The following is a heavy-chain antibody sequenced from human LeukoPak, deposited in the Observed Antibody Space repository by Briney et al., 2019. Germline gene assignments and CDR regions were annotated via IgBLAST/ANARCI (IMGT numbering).Heavy chain of an antibody. J-gene: IGHJ4*02. CDR3: AKDASGDPEGLIDY. CDR2: ISYDGSNK. Sequence: PGRSLRLSCAASGFTFSSYGMHWVRQAPGKGLEWVAVISYDGSNKYYADSVKGRFTISRDNSKNTLYLQMNSLRAEDTAVYYCAKDASGDPEGLIDYWGQGTLVTVSS. CDR1: GFTFSSYG. D-gene: IGHD7-27*01. V-gene: IGHV3-30*18.